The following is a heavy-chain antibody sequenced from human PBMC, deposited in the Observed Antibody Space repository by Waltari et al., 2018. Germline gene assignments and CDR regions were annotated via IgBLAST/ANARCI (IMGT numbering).Heavy chain of an antibody. V-gene: IGHV4-4*02. CDR3: ARDRGRGLYLDS. Sequence: QLQLQQSGPGLVKPSESLSLTCAVSGDSVSNNYWWSWVRQPPGKGLELIGQIHGSGKTNYNPSLESRVTVSMDTSNNQFSLKVTSPTAADTAVYYCARDRGRGLYLDSWGQGTLVTVSP. D-gene: IGHD1-26*01. CDR1: GDSVSNNYW. J-gene: IGHJ4*02. CDR2: IHGSGKT.